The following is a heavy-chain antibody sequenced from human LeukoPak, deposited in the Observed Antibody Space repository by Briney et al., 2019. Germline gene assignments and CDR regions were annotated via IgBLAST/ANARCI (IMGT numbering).Heavy chain of an antibody. CDR1: GFTFSSYW. CDR2: IKQDGSEK. V-gene: IGHV3-7*01. CDR3: ARTIPGWLYYYYYYMDV. D-gene: IGHD3-22*01. Sequence: GGSLRLSCAASGFTFSSYWMSWVRQAPGKGLEWVANIKQDGSEKYYVDSVKGRFTISRDNAKNSLYLQMNSLRAEDTAVYYCARTIPGWLYYYYYYMDVWGKGTTVTVSS. J-gene: IGHJ6*03.